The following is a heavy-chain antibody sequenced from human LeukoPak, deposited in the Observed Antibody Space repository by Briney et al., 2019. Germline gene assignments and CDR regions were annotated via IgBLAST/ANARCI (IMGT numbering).Heavy chain of an antibody. Sequence: GGSLRLSCAASGFTFSSYSMNWVRQAPGKGLEWVSSISSSSSYIYYADSVKGRFTISRDNAKNSLYLQMNSLRAEDTAVYHCASAYSGSYYYYGMDVWGQGTTVTVSS. V-gene: IGHV3-21*01. CDR2: ISSSSSYI. CDR1: GFTFSSYS. J-gene: IGHJ6*02. D-gene: IGHD1-26*01. CDR3: ASAYSGSYYYYGMDV.